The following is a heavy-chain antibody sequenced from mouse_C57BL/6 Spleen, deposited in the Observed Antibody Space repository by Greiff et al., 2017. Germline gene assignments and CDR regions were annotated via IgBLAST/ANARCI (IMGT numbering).Heavy chain of an antibody. D-gene: IGHD2-3*01. CDR2: ISYDGSN. Sequence: DVQLVESGPGLVKPSQSLSLTCSVTGYSITSGYYWNWIRQFPGNKLEWMGYISYDGSNNYNPSLKNRISITRDTSKNQFFLKLNSVTTEDTATYYCARVDDGYLDYWGQGTTLTVSS. CDR1: GYSITSGYY. J-gene: IGHJ2*01. V-gene: IGHV3-6*01. CDR3: ARVDDGYLDY.